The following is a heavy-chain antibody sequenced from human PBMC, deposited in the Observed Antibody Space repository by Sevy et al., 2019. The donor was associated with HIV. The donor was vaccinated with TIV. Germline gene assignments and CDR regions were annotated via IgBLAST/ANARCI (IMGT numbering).Heavy chain of an antibody. D-gene: IGHD5-12*01. J-gene: IGHJ5*02. CDR2: VYYTGST. CDR3: ARAPPVRSGDDSLNWFDP. Sequence: SETLSLTCTVSRGSISAYYWSWIRQPPGKALEYIGYVYYTGSTNYNPSLKSRVTISVDTSKNEFSLKLTSVTAADTAVYYCARAPPVRSGDDSLNWFDPWGQGILVTVSS. V-gene: IGHV4-59*01. CDR1: RGSISAYY.